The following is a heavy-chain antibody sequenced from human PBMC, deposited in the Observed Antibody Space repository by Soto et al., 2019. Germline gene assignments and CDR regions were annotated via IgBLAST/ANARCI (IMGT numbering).Heavy chain of an antibody. V-gene: IGHV4-30-2*01. CDR3: ARVWGYSYGLASDI. Sequence: PSETLSLTWAVSGGSISSGGDSGSWILQPPGKGLEWIGYIYHSGSTYYNPSLKSRVTISVDRSKSQFSLKLSSVTAADTAVYYCARVWGYSYGLASDIWGQGPMVT. J-gene: IGHJ3*02. CDR2: IYHSGST. CDR1: GGSISSGGDS. D-gene: IGHD5-18*01.